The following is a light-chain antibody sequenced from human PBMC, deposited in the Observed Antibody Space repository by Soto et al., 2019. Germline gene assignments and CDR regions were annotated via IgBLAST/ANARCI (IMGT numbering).Light chain of an antibody. CDR2: WAS. V-gene: IGKV4-1*01. J-gene: IGKJ1*01. CDR3: QQYYTTPWT. Sequence: DIVMTQSPNSLALSLGERATINCRSSQTILYSSNNKTYLAWYQLKAGQPPKLLISWASTRESGVPDRFSGSGSGTDFTLTISSLQAEDVAVYCCQQYYTTPWTFGQGTKVEIK. CDR1: QTILYSSNNKTY.